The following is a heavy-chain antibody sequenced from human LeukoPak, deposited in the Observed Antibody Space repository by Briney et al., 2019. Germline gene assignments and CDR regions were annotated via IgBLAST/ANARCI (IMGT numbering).Heavy chain of an antibody. CDR3: VRLRRNSDTSGFYYYYDY. D-gene: IGHD3-22*01. V-gene: IGHV3-21*01. CDR2: ISVRSNYI. J-gene: IGHJ4*02. CDR1: GYTFSSYS. Sequence: PGGSLRLSCAASGYTFSSYSINWVRQASGKGLEWVSSISVRSNYIYCADSVRGRFSISRDDARDSLYLQMNSLRAEDTAVYYCVRLRRNSDTSGFYYYYDYWGQGTLVTVSS.